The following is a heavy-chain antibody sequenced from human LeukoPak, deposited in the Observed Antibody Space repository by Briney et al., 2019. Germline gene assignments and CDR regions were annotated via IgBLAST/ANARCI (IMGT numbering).Heavy chain of an antibody. J-gene: IGHJ6*02. Sequence: GGSLRLSCAASGFTFSSYAMHWVRQAPGKGLEWVAVISYDGSNKYYADSVKGRFTISRDNSKNTLYLQMNSLRAEDTAVYYCARDSPLAGYMIVVPEQYYGMDVWGQGTTVTVSS. CDR1: GFTFSSYA. D-gene: IGHD3-22*01. CDR2: ISYDGSNK. CDR3: ARDSPLAGYMIVVPEQYYGMDV. V-gene: IGHV3-30-3*01.